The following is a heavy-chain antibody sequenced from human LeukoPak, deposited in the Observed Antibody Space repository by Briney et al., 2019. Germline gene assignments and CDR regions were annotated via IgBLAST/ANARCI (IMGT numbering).Heavy chain of an antibody. V-gene: IGHV3-21*01. CDR1: GFTFSSYS. CDR3: ASYYYDSSGYPGDY. J-gene: IGHJ4*02. CDR2: ISTSSSYI. Sequence: PGGSLRLSCAASGFTFSSYSMNWVRQAPGKGLEWVSSISTSSSYIYYADSVKGRFTISRDNAKNSLYLQMNSLRAEDTAVYYRASYYYDSSGYPGDYWGQGTLVTVSS. D-gene: IGHD3-22*01.